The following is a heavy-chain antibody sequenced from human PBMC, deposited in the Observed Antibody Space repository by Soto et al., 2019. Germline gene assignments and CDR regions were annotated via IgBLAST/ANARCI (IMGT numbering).Heavy chain of an antibody. V-gene: IGHV3-23*01. CDR1: GFTFSNSA. Sequence: EVQLLESGGGLVQPGGSLRLSCAASGFTFSNSALTWVRQAPGKGLEWVSAISGNGVSTYYADSVKGRFTISRDTSKNTLYLQINSLRAEDTAVYYCAKNSGDDYYESRGIEYWGQGTLVTVSS. CDR2: ISGNGVST. D-gene: IGHD3-22*01. CDR3: AKNSGDDYYESRGIEY. J-gene: IGHJ4*02.